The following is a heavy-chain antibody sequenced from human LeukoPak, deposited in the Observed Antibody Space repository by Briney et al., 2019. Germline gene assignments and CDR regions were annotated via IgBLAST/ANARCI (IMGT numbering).Heavy chain of an antibody. CDR2: ISAYNGNT. Sequence: ASVKVPCKASGYTFTSYGISWVRQAPGQGLEWMGWISAYNGNTNYAQKLQGRVTMTTDTSTSTAYMELRSLRSDDTAVYYCARGRYGDSTPLFFQHWGQGTLVTVSS. J-gene: IGHJ1*01. V-gene: IGHV1-18*01. D-gene: IGHD4-17*01. CDR3: ARGRYGDSTPLFFQH. CDR1: GYTFTSYG.